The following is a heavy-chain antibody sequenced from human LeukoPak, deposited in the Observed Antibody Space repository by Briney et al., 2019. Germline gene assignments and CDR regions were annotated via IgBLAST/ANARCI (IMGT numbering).Heavy chain of an antibody. D-gene: IGHD6-13*01. Sequence: ASVKVSCKASGYTFTSYAMNWVRQAPGQGLEWMGWINTNTGNPTYAQGFTGRFVFSLDTSVSTAYLQISSLKAEDTAVHYCARDLGSSSWYFGNFDIWGQGTMVTVSS. V-gene: IGHV7-4-1*02. CDR2: INTNTGNP. J-gene: IGHJ3*02. CDR1: GYTFTSYA. CDR3: ARDLGSSSWYFGNFDI.